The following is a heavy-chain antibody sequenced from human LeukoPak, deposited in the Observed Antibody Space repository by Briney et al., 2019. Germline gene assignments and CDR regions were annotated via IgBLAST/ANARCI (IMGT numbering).Heavy chain of an antibody. V-gene: IGHV3-15*01. CDR3: TTGPGWDCGGDCYQLDY. CDR2: IKSKTDGGTT. CDR1: GFTFSNAW. D-gene: IGHD2-21*02. J-gene: IGHJ4*02. Sequence: GGSLRLSCAASGFTFSNAWMSWVRQAPGKGLEWVGRIKSKTDGGTTDYAAPVKGRFTTSRDDSKNTLYLQMNSLKTEDTAVYYCTTGPGWDCGGDCYQLDYWGQGTLVTVSS.